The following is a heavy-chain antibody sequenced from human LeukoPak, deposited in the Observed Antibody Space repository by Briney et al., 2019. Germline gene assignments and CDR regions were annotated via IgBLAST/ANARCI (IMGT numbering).Heavy chain of an antibody. J-gene: IGHJ6*04. V-gene: IGHV3-33*01. D-gene: IGHD3-10*01. CDR2: IWYDGSNK. Sequence: GGSLRLSCAASGFTFSSYGMHWVRQAPGKGLEWVADIWYDGSNKYYADSVKGRFTIPRDNSKNTLYLQMNSLRAEDTAVYYCARGDGGLWFGELFGYYYGMDVWGKGTTVTVSS. CDR3: ARGDGGLWFGELFGYYYGMDV. CDR1: GFTFSSYG.